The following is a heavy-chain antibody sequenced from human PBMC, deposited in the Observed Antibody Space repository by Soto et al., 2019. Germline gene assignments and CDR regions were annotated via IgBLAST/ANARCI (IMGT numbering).Heavy chain of an antibody. CDR2: ISYDGSNK. CDR3: AKDLKEITIFGYYYYYGMDV. J-gene: IGHJ6*02. V-gene: IGHV3-30*18. CDR1: GFTFSSYG. Sequence: GGSLRLSCAASGFTFSSYGMHWVRQAPGKGLEWVAVISYDGSNKYYADSVKGRFTISRDNSKNTLYLQMNSLRAEDTAVYYCAKDLKEITIFGYYYYYGMDVWGQGTTVTAP. D-gene: IGHD3-3*01.